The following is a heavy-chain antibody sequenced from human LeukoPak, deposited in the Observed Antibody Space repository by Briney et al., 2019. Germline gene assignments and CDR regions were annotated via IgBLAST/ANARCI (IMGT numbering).Heavy chain of an antibody. CDR1: GFTFSSLW. V-gene: IGHV3-7*01. CDR2: INQDGGTT. D-gene: IGHD3-3*01. CDR3: TNDRQGPNQYHMDV. J-gene: IGHJ6*03. Sequence: GGSLRLSCAASGFTFSSLWMSWVRQAPGRGPEWVANINQDGGTTYYVASVKGRFTISRDNAKNSLSLQMCSLRAEDTAVYYCTNDRQGPNQYHMDVWGKGTTVTVSS.